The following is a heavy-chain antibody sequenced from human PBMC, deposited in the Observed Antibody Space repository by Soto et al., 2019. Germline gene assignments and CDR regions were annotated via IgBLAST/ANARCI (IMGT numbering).Heavy chain of an antibody. CDR2: ISGSGGST. J-gene: IGHJ6*02. CDR3: AKAQCLRASPYYYYGMDV. D-gene: IGHD5-12*01. CDR1: GFTFSSYA. Sequence: GGSLRLSCAASGFTFSSYAMSWVRQAPGKGLEWVSAISGSGGSTYYADSVKGRFTISRDNSKNTLYLQMNSLRAAATAVYYYAKAQCLRASPYYYYGMDVWGQGTTVTVS. V-gene: IGHV3-23*01.